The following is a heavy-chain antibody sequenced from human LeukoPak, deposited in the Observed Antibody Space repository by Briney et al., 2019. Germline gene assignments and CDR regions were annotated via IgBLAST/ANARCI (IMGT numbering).Heavy chain of an antibody. D-gene: IGHD3-22*01. J-gene: IGHJ4*02. Sequence: GASVKVSCKASGGTFSSYAISWVRQAPGQGLEWMGGIIPHFGTVKYAQKFQGRVTITADESTSTAYVELTSLRSEDTAVYYCARAYYYDSTGPFDSWGQGTLVTVSS. CDR3: ARAYYYDSTGPFDS. CDR2: IIPHFGTV. CDR1: GGTFSSYA. V-gene: IGHV1-69*13.